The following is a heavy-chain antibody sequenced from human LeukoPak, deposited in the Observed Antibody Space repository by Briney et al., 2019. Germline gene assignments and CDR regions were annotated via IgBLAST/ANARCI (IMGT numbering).Heavy chain of an antibody. CDR2: ISAYNGNT. J-gene: IGHJ4*02. CDR1: GYTFTSYG. V-gene: IGHV1-18*01. D-gene: IGHD3-3*01. Sequence: ASVKVSCKASGYTFTSYGISWVRQAPGQGLEWMGWISAYNGNTNYAQKLQGRVTMTTDTSTSTAYMELRSLRSDDTAVYYCARGQSLLGYDFWSGAYYFDYWGQGTLVTVSS. CDR3: ARGQSLLGYDFWSGAYYFDY.